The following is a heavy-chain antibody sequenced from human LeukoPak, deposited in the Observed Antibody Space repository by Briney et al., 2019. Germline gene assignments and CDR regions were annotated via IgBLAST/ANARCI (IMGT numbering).Heavy chain of an antibody. J-gene: IGHJ3*02. CDR2: INHSGST. Sequence: ASETLSLTCAVYGGSFSDYYWSWIRQPPGKGLEWIGEINHSGSTNYNPSLKSRVTISVDTSKNQFSLKLSSVTAADTAVYYCASFSRDIVVVPAASAEAFDIWGQGTMVTVSS. V-gene: IGHV4-34*01. CDR1: GGSFSDYY. CDR3: ASFSRDIVVVPAASAEAFDI. D-gene: IGHD2-2*01.